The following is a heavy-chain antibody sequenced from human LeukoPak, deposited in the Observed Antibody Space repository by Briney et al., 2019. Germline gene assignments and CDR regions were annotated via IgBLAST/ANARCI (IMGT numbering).Heavy chain of an antibody. CDR1: GFTFSSYG. CDR2: ISFDATNK. Sequence: GRSLRLSCAASGFTFSSYGVHWVRQAPGKGLEWVAVISFDATNKYYADSVKGRFTISRDNSKNTLYLQMNSLRAEDTAVYYCARDKRYCSSGRCWGVQFGPWGQGTLVTVSS. CDR3: ARDKRYCSSGRCWGVQFGP. D-gene: IGHD2-15*01. J-gene: IGHJ5*02. V-gene: IGHV3-30*03.